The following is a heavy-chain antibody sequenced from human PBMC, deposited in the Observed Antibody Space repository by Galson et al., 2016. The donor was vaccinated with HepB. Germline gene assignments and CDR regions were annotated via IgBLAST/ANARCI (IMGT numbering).Heavy chain of an antibody. Sequence: SETLSLTCTVSGGSVSSSTYYWAWIRQPPGKGLEWIGSMHFSGSNYYKPSLNSRVTMSVDTSENQFSLKLTSVTAADTAVYCCARGFYYESTGYQGHFDYWGQGTLVTVSS. CDR1: GGSVSSSTYY. V-gene: IGHV4-39*01. D-gene: IGHD3-22*01. J-gene: IGHJ4*02. CDR2: MHFSGSN. CDR3: ARGFYYESTGYQGHFDY.